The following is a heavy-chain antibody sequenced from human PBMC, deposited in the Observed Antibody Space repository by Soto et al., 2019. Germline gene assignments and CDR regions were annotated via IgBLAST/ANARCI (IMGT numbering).Heavy chain of an antibody. D-gene: IGHD6-19*01. J-gene: IGHJ4*02. CDR1: GFSFSTSEVG. Sequence: QITLKESGPPLVKPTQTLTLTCTFSGFSFSTSEVGVCWIRQPPGKALEWLGLIYWDDDKRYSPSLKNRLSITKDTSKNQVILTVTNMDPVDAGTYYCAHTLHTSGWPFDYWGQGTLVTVSS. CDR3: AHTLHTSGWPFDY. CDR2: IYWDDDK. V-gene: IGHV2-5*02.